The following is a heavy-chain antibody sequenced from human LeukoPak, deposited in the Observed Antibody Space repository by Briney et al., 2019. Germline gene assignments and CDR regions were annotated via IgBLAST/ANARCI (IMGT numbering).Heavy chain of an antibody. CDR2: IYSGGST. CDR1: GFTVSSNY. Sequence: AGGSLRLSCAASGFTVSSNYMSWVRQAPGKGLEWVSVIYSGGSTYYADSVKGRFTISRDNSKNTLHLQMNSLTAEDTAGYYCARPAVSGWSLDYWGQGKVVTVSS. V-gene: IGHV3-53*01. D-gene: IGHD6-19*01. CDR3: ARPAVSGWSLDY. J-gene: IGHJ4*02.